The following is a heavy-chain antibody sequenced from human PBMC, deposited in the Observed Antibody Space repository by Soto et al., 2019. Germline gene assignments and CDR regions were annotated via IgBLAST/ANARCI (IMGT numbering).Heavy chain of an antibody. J-gene: IGHJ4*02. CDR3: AHKGPEDWPLDY. Sequence: QITLKESGPTLVRPTQTLTLTCAFSGFSLSTSGVGVGWIRQPPGKALEWLAVIYWDDSKHYSPSLRSRLTNTKNTSKNQELLTMTNMDPMDTGTYYCAHKGPEDWPLDYWGQGTLVTVSS. CDR2: IYWDDSK. D-gene: IGHD3-9*01. CDR1: GFSLSTSGVG. V-gene: IGHV2-5*02.